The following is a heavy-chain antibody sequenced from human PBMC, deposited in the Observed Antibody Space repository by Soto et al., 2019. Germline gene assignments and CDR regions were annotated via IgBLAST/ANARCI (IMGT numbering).Heavy chain of an antibody. CDR1: GDSVSSNIAA. CDR3: ARDVGSSFPFDY. J-gene: IGHJ4*02. Sequence: QVQLQQSGPGLVKPSQTLSLTCAISGDSVSSNIAAWNWIRQSPSRGLEWLGRTYYRSKWYTDSAISVRGRITINPDTSKNQFSLQLNSVTPEDTAMYFCARDVGSSFPFDYWGQGTLVTVSS. D-gene: IGHD1-26*01. CDR2: TYYRSKWYT. V-gene: IGHV6-1*01.